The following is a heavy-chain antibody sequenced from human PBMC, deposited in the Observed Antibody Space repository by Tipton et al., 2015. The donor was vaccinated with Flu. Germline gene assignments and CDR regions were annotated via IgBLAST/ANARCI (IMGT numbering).Heavy chain of an antibody. D-gene: IGHD3-10*01. CDR2: IYAGDSET. V-gene: IGHV5-51*01. J-gene: IGHJ4*02. Sequence: QLVQSGAEVRKPGESLKISCKGSAHTFTTYWIAWVRQMPGKGLEWMGIIYAGDSETRYSPSFQGQVTMSADKSSNIAYLQWSSLKASDTAMYYCATLMVRGGGLEYWGQGTLVTVSS. CDR3: ATLMVRGGGLEY. CDR1: AHTFTTYW.